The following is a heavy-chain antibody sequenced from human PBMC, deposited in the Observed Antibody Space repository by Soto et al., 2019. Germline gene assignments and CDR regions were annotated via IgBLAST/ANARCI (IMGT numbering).Heavy chain of an antibody. V-gene: IGHV4-59*01. CDR3: ARAGSRGYPHAFDI. D-gene: IGHD5-18*01. J-gene: IGHJ3*02. CDR2: IYYSGST. CDR1: GGSISSYY. Sequence: QVQLQESGPGLVKPSETLSLTCTVSGGSISSYYWSWIRQPPGKGLEWIGYIYYSGSTNYNPSLKSRVTISVDTSKNQFSLKLSSVTAADTAVYYCARAGSRGYPHAFDIWGQGTMVTVSS.